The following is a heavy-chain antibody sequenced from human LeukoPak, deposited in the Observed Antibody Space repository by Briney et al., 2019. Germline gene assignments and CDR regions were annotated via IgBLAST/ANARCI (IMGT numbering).Heavy chain of an antibody. Sequence: GGSLRLSCEASGFTFSSYAMSWVRQAPGKGLEWVSVISGSGDSTYYADSVEGRCTSSRDNSKDALYLQMNSLRVEDTAVYYCARVGHSGYDYDYWGQGTLVTVSS. V-gene: IGHV3-23*01. CDR1: GFTFSSYA. CDR2: ISGSGDST. D-gene: IGHD5-12*01. CDR3: ARVGHSGYDYDY. J-gene: IGHJ4*02.